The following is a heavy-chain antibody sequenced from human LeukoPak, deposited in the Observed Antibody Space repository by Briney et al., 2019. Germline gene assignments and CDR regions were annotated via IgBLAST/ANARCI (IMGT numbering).Heavy chain of an antibody. CDR2: ISYDGSNK. CDR3: AGSSYYYYMDV. Sequence: GGSLRLSCAASGFTFSSYAMHWVRQAPGKGLEWVAVISYDGSNKYYADSVKGRFTISRDNSKNTLYLQMNSLRAEDTAVYCCAGSSYYYYMDVWGKGTTVTVSS. J-gene: IGHJ6*03. V-gene: IGHV3-30*01. D-gene: IGHD3-10*01. CDR1: GFTFSSYA.